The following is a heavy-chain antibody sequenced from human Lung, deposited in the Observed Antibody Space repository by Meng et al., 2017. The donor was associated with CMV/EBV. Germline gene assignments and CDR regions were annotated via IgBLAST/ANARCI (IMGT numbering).Heavy chain of an antibody. CDR3: AAGPPSSSSSFFDY. V-gene: IGHV4-61*01. J-gene: IGHJ4*02. CDR1: GGSVISGSYY. Sequence: SETLSLTCTVSGGSVISGSYYWSWIRQPPGKGLEWIGYIYYSGSTNYNPSLKSRVTMSIDTSKNQFSLKLSSVTPADTAVYYCAAGPPSSSSSFFDYWGKGTLVTVSS. D-gene: IGHD6-6*01. CDR2: IYYSGST.